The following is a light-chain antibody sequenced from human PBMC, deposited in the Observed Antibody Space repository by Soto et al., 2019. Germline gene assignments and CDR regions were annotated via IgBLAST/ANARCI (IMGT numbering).Light chain of an antibody. CDR1: QDISKW. Sequence: IQMTQSPSSVYASVGDRVTITCRASQDISKWIAWYQQKPGRAPKLLIHTASTIQREVPSRFSVSGSGTDFTLTISSLQPEDFATYYCQEAYSFPVTLGLGTRLEIK. V-gene: IGKV1D-12*01. CDR3: QEAYSFPVT. J-gene: IGKJ5*01. CDR2: TAS.